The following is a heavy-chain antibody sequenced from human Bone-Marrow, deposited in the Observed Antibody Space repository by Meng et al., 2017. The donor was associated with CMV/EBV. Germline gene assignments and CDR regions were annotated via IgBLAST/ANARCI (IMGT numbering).Heavy chain of an antibody. V-gene: IGHV4-38-2*02. Sequence: SETPSLTCTVSGYSISSGYYWGWIRQPPGKGLEWIGSIYHSGSTYYNPSLKSRVTISVDTSKNQFSLKLSSVTAADTAVYYCARAPVLRYFDYWGQGTLVTVSS. CDR2: IYHSGST. D-gene: IGHD3-3*01. J-gene: IGHJ4*02. CDR1: GYSISSGYY. CDR3: ARAPVLRYFDY.